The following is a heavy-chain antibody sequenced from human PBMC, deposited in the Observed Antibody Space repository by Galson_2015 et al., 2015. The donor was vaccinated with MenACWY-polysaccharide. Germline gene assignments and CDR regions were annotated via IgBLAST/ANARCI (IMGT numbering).Heavy chain of an antibody. CDR2: IYWDDEK. CDR3: ARLGSTGVGAFDY. V-gene: IGHV2-5*02. CDR1: GFSLSTSGVG. D-gene: IGHD1-26*01. J-gene: IGHJ4*02. Sequence: PALVKPTQTLTLTCTFSGFSLSTSGVGVGWIRQPPGKALERLALIYWDDEKRYRPSLKNRLTITKDTSKSQVVLTMTNLDPVDTATYFCARLGSTGVGAFDYWGQGSLVTVSS.